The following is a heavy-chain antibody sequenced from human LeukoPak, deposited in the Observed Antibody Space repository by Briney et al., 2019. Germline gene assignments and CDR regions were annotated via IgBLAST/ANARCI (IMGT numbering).Heavy chain of an antibody. CDR2: INHSGPT. V-gene: IGHV4-34*01. CDR1: GGSFSGYY. J-gene: IGHJ3*02. Sequence: SETLSLTCAVYGGSFSGYYWSWIRQPPGKGPEWIGEINHSGPTNYNPSLKSRVTMSVDTSKNQLSLKLSSVIAADTAVYFCARGSLDIWGQGRKVSDSS. CDR3: ARGSLDI.